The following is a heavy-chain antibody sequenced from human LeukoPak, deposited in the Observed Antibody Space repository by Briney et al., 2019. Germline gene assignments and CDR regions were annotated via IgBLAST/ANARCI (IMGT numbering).Heavy chain of an antibody. D-gene: IGHD5-24*01. V-gene: IGHV3-33*01. J-gene: IGHJ3*02. CDR2: IWYDGSTK. CDR1: GFTFSSYG. CDR3: ARDRGMTHDAFDI. Sequence: PGRSLRLSCAASGFTFSSYGMHWVRQAPGKGLEWVALIWYDGSTKYYADSVKGRFTISRDNSKNTLYLQMSSLRAEDTAVYYCARDRGMTHDAFDIWGQGTMVTVSS.